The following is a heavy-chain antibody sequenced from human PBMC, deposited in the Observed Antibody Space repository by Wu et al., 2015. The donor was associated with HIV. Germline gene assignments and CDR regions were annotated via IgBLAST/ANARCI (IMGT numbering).Heavy chain of an antibody. CDR2: INPGIGST. CDR1: GYAFTSYY. CDR3: VRRGLCDHCGNFDFQH. V-gene: IGHV1-46*01. Sequence: QVQLVQSGAEMKKPGASVNISCEASGYAFTSYYIHWVRQAPGQGLEWLGLINPGIGSTYYAEKFQGRVTMTRDTSTNTVNMQLGTLTSEDTAVYYCVRRGLCDHCGNFDFQHWGQGTPVVVSS. J-gene: IGHJ1*01. D-gene: IGHD2-21*01.